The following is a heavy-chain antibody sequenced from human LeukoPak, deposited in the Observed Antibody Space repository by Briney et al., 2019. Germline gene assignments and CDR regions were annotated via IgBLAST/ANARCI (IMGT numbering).Heavy chain of an antibody. CDR2: IKQDGSEQ. V-gene: IGHV3-7*01. CDR1: GFTFSKYW. D-gene: IGHD6-19*01. J-gene: IGHJ4*02. CDR3: ARNSGWSVDY. Sequence: PGGSLRLSCAASGFTFSKYWMSWVRQTPGKGVEWVANIKQDGSEQYYVDSMEGRFTVSRDNAKNSLSLQMNSLRADDTAVYYCARNSGWSVDYWGQGALVTVS.